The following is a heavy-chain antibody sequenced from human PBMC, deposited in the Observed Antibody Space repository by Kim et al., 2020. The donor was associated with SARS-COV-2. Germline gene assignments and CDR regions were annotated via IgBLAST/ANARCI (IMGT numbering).Heavy chain of an antibody. V-gene: IGHV3-48*02. Sequence: GGSLRLSCAASGFTFSSYSMNWVRQAPGKGLEWVSYISSSSSTIYYADSVKGLFTISRDNAKNSLYLQMNSLRDEDTAVYYCRSRHYYDSSGYEYWGQGTLVTVSS. CDR3: RSRHYYDSSGYEY. CDR2: ISSSSSTI. CDR1: GFTFSSYS. J-gene: IGHJ4*02. D-gene: IGHD3-22*01.